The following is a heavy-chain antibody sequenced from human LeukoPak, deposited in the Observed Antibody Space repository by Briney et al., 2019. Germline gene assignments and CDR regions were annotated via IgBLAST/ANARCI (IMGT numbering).Heavy chain of an antibody. Sequence: ASVKVSCKASGYTFTGYYMHWVRQAPGQGLEWMGWINPNGGGTNYAQKFQGRVTMTRDTSISTAYMELSRLRSDDTAVYYCARWLGWDIVLMVYALDYWGQGTLVTVSS. CDR1: GYTFTGYY. D-gene: IGHD2-8*01. CDR3: ARWLGWDIVLMVYALDY. V-gene: IGHV1-2*02. CDR2: INPNGGGT. J-gene: IGHJ4*02.